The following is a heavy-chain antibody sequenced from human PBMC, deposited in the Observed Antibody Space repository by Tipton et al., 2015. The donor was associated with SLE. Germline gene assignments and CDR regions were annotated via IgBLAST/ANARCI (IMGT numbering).Heavy chain of an antibody. D-gene: IGHD6-6*01. CDR2: IYYTGTTT. CDR1: GGSVSSSSKY. Sequence: TLSLTCTVSGGSVSSSSKYWAWIRQPPGKGLAWIGSIYYTGTTTYYNSFLKSRVTMSVDTSKDQFSLELNSVTAADTAVYYCARGGASSKWFDTWGQGTLVTVSS. V-gene: IGHV4-39*07. J-gene: IGHJ5*02. CDR3: ARGGASSKWFDT.